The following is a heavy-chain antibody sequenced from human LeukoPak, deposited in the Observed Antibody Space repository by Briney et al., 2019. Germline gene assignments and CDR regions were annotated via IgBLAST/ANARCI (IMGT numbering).Heavy chain of an antibody. J-gene: IGHJ6*03. D-gene: IGHD3-10*01. V-gene: IGHV1-18*01. CDR1: GYTFSVYG. Sequence: ASVKVSCKASGYTFSVYGITWVRQAPGQGLEWMGWISAYNGNTNYAQKLQGRVTMTTDTSTSTAYMELRSLRSDDTAVYYCARDQARYYYGSGSYYNQRMDVWGKGTTVTVSS. CDR2: ISAYNGNT. CDR3: ARDQARYYYGSGSYYNQRMDV.